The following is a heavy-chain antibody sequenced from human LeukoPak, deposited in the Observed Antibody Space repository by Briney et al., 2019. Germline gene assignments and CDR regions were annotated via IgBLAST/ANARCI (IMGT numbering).Heavy chain of an antibody. Sequence: GGSLRLSCAASGFTFSSYAMSWVRQAPGKGPEWVSAISGSGTTTYYADSVKGRFTISRDNSKNTVYLQMNSLRAEDTAMYFCARNPSDWSPDYWGQGTLVTVSS. J-gene: IGHJ4*02. D-gene: IGHD6-19*01. CDR2: ISGSGTTT. CDR1: GFTFSSYA. CDR3: ARNPSDWSPDY. V-gene: IGHV3-23*01.